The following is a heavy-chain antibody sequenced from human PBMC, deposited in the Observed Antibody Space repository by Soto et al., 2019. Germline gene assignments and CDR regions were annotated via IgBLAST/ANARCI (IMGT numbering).Heavy chain of an antibody. Sequence: SETLSLTCAVYRGSFSGYYWSWIRQPPGTGLEWIGEINHSGSTNYNPSLKSRVTISVDTSKNQFSLKLSSVTAADTAVYYCARGGGVAGTGAGRSGLYYYGMDVWGQGTTVT. D-gene: IGHD6-19*01. CDR3: ARGGGVAGTGAGRSGLYYYGMDV. CDR1: RGSFSGYY. J-gene: IGHJ6*02. V-gene: IGHV4-34*01. CDR2: INHSGST.